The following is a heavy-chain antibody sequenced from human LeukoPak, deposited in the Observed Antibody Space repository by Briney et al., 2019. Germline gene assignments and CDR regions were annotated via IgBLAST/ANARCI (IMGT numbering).Heavy chain of an antibody. CDR1: GGTFTSYY. V-gene: IGHV1-46*01. Sequence: ASVKVSCKASGGTFTSYYMHWVRQAPGQGLEWMGIINPSGGSTSYAQKLQGRVTMTTDTSTSTAYMELRSLRPDDTAVYYCARVRYYYDSSGYQTFDYWGQGTLVTVSS. J-gene: IGHJ4*02. CDR3: ARVRYYYDSSGYQTFDY. D-gene: IGHD3-22*01. CDR2: INPSGGST.